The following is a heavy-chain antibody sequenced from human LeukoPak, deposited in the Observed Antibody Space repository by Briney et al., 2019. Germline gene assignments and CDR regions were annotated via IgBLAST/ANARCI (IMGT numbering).Heavy chain of an antibody. CDR3: VSFYETY. Sequence: GGSLRLSCAASGNYWMHWVRQAPGKGLVWASHINSDGSWTNYADSVKGRFTISKDNAKNTVYLQMNNLRAEDTAVYYCVSFYETYWGRGTLVTVSS. D-gene: IGHD2-2*01. J-gene: IGHJ4*02. V-gene: IGHV3-74*01. CDR2: INSDGSWT. CDR1: GNYW.